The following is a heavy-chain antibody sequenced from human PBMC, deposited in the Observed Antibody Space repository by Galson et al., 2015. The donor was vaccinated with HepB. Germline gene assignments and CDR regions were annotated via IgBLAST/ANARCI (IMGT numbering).Heavy chain of an antibody. J-gene: IGHJ4*02. CDR3: ARVRLVRGGNVGETYYFDY. D-gene: IGHD3-10*01. CDR1: GYSISSGYY. CDR2: IYHSGST. V-gene: IGHV4-38-2*02. Sequence: SETLSLTCTVSGYSISSGYYWGWIRQPPGKGLEWIGSIYHSGSTYYNPSLKSRVTISVDTSKNQFSLKLSSVTAADTAVYYCARVRLVRGGNVGETYYFDYWGQGTLVTVSS.